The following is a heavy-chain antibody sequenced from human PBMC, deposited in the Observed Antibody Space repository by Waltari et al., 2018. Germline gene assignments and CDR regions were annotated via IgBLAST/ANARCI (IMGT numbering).Heavy chain of an antibody. J-gene: IGHJ4*02. V-gene: IGHV4-39*07. CDR2: IYYGGST. Sequence: QLQLQESGPGLVKPSETLSLTCTVSGGSISSSTYYWGWIRQPPGKGLEWIGSIYYGGSTYYNPSLKSRVTISVDTSKNQFSLKLSSVTAADTAVYYCAREWGHRITMIQGGDYWGQGTLVTVSS. CDR1: GGSISSSTYY. D-gene: IGHD3-10*01. CDR3: AREWGHRITMIQGGDY.